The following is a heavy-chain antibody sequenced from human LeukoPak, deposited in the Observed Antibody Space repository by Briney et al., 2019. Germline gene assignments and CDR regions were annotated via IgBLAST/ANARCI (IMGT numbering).Heavy chain of an antibody. J-gene: IGHJ4*02. V-gene: IGHV1-2*02. CDR1: GYTFTSYD. Sequence: ASVKVSCKASGYTFTSYDINWVRQATGQGLEWMGWINPNSGGTNYAQKFQGRVTMTRDTSISTAYMELSRLRSDDTAVYYCASDYYDSSGYYYTPDYRGQGTLVTVSS. CDR2: INPNSGGT. D-gene: IGHD3-22*01. CDR3: ASDYYDSSGYYYTPDY.